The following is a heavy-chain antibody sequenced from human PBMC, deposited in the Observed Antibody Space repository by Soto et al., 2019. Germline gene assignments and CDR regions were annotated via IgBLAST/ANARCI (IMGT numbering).Heavy chain of an antibody. J-gene: IGHJ5*02. CDR1: GYTFTSYG. CDR2: INAANGDT. V-gene: IGHV1-3*01. Sequence: SVKGSFKDSGYTFTSYGIHWGRQAPGQRLEWMGWINAANGDTKYSPKFQGRVTITRDTSASTAYMELSSLRSEDTAVYYCVRRNVSATGIDWFDPWGQGTLVTVYS. D-gene: IGHD6-13*01. CDR3: VRRNVSATGIDWFDP.